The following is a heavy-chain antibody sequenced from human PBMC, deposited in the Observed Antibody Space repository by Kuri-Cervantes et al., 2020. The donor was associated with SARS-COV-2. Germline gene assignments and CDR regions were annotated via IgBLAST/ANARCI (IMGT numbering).Heavy chain of an antibody. CDR1: GFTFSSYA. J-gene: IGHJ4*02. Sequence: GGSLRLSCVASGFTFSSYAMHWVRQAPGKGLEWVAVISYDGSNKYYADSVKGRFTISRDNSKNTLYLQMNSLRAEDTAVYYCARERSSSWPHQVGYWGQGTLVTVPS. D-gene: IGHD6-13*01. CDR2: ISYDGSNK. CDR3: ARERSSSWPHQVGY. V-gene: IGHV3-30*04.